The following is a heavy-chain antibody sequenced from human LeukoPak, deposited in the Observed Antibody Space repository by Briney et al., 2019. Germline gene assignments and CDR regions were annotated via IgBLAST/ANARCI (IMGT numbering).Heavy chain of an antibody. CDR1: GFIFTNYH. J-gene: IGHJ3*02. CDR3: AKRKYSDSDLRAFDI. V-gene: IGHV3-21*01. D-gene: IGHD5-12*01. CDR2: LSSSSDYI. Sequence: GGSLRLSCAASGFIFTNYHMDWVRQAPGKGLEWVSFLSSSSDYISYADSVKGRFTISRDNAKNSLFLQMNSLRAEDTAIYYCAKRKYSDSDLRAFDIWGQGTMVTVSS.